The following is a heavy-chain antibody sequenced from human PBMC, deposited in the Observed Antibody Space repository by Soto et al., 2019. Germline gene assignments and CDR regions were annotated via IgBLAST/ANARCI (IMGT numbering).Heavy chain of an antibody. CDR1: GFTFSSYG. J-gene: IGHJ6*02. CDR2: ISYDGSNK. CDR3: AKDTVIDGGGDYYYYGMDV. Sequence: QVQLVESGGGVVQPGRSLRLSCAASGFTFSSYGMHWVRQAPGKGLEWVAVISYDGSNKYYADSVKGRFTISRDNSKNTLYLQRNSLRAEDTAVYYCAKDTVIDGGGDYYYYGMDVWGQGTTVTVSS. V-gene: IGHV3-30*18. D-gene: IGHD3-22*01.